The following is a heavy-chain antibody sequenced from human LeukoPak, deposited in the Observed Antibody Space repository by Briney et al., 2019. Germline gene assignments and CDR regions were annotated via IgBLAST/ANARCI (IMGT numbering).Heavy chain of an antibody. J-gene: IGHJ4*02. CDR3: GRDPSARVTIDF. CDR2: VSHDGRNQ. CDR1: GFTFSNYA. D-gene: IGHD5-24*01. V-gene: IGHV3-30*04. Sequence: GRSLRLSCAASGFTFSNYAMHRVRQAPGEGLEWVAIVSHDGRNQYYAESVKGRFTISRDSSKNTVSLQMNSLRAGDSALYYCGRDPSARVTIDFWGQGTLVTVSS.